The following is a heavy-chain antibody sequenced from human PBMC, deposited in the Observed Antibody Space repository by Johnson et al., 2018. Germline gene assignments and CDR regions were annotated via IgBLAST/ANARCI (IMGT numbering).Heavy chain of an antibody. V-gene: IGHV1-69*09. CDR1: GGTFSSYT. D-gene: IGHD5-18*01. J-gene: IGHJ6*03. Sequence: QVQLVQSGAEVKKPGSSVKVSCKASGGTFSSYTISWVRQAPGQGLEWMGRIIPILGIANYAQKFQGRVTITADKSTSTAYMELSSLRSEDTAVYYCAILQLWLHGYYMDGWGKGTTVTVSS. CDR3: AILQLWLHGYYMDG. CDR2: IIPILGIA.